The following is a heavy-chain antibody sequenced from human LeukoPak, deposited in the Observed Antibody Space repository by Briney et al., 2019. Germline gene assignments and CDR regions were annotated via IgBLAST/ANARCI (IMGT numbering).Heavy chain of an antibody. V-gene: IGHV4-34*01. CDR3: ARARDIVVVPAAIRAPLWFDP. J-gene: IGHJ5*02. D-gene: IGHD2-2*02. CDR2: INHSGST. CDR1: GGSFSGYY. Sequence: PSETLSLTCAVYGGSFSGYYWGWIRQPPGKGLEWIGEINHSGSTNYNPSLKSRVTISVDTSKNQFSLKLSSVTAADTAVYYCARARDIVVVPAAIRAPLWFDPWGQGTLVTVSS.